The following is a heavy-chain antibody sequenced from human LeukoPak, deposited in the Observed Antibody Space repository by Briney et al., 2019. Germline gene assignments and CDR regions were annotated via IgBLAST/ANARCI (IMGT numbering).Heavy chain of an antibody. J-gene: IGHJ3*01. CDR2: IGYDGSNK. Sequence: GGSLRLSCAASGFPFSNYAMHWVRQSPGKGLEWVAVIGYDGSNKYDADSVKGRFTISRDNSKNMMYLQMNSLRAEDTAVYYCARDRFMVRGVMVGTFDLWGQGTMVTVSS. CDR1: GFPFSNYA. D-gene: IGHD3-10*01. CDR3: ARDRFMVRGVMVGTFDL. V-gene: IGHV3-33*08.